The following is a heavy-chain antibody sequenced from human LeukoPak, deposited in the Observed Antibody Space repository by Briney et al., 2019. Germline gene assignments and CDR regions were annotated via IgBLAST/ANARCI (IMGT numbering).Heavy chain of an antibody. D-gene: IGHD2-15*01. Sequence: PGGSLRLSCAASGFTFSNYAMSWVRQAPGKVLEWVSNISGSGSGGGTYYADSVKGRFTISRDNSKNTLYLQMNSLRAEDTAVYYCAKSGLNRFDYWGQGTLVTVSS. J-gene: IGHJ4*02. CDR2: ISGSGSGGGT. V-gene: IGHV3-23*01. CDR1: GFTFSNYA. CDR3: AKSGLNRFDY.